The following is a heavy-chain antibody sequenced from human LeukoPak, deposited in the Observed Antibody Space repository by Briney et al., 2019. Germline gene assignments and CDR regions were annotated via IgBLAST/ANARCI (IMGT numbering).Heavy chain of an antibody. Sequence: PSETLSLTCAVYGGSFCGYYWSWLRQPPGKGLEWIGEINHSGSTNYNPSLNSRVTISVGTSKNQFSLKLSSVTAADSAVYYCARAPRWGSYYFDYWGQGTLVTVSS. V-gene: IGHV4-34*01. J-gene: IGHJ4*02. D-gene: IGHD2-21*01. CDR3: ARAPRWGSYYFDY. CDR2: INHSGST. CDR1: GGSFCGYY.